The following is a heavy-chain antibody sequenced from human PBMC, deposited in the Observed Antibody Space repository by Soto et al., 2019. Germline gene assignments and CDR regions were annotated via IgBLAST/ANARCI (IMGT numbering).Heavy chain of an antibody. CDR3: ARDGVAEIDY. CDR1: GFTFSDYN. CDR2: IDIFSATI. J-gene: IGHJ4*02. V-gene: IGHV3-48*02. Sequence: EVQLVESGGGLVQPGGSLRLSCAASGFTFSDYNMIWVRQAPGKGLEWVSYIDIFSATIYYADSVKCRFTISRDNAKNSLYLQMNSLRDEDTAVYYCARDGVAEIDYWGQGTLVTVSS. D-gene: IGHD2-15*01.